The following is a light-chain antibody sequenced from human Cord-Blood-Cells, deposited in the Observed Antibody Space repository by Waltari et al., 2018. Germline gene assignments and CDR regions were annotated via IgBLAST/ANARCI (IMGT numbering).Light chain of an antibody. CDR2: EGS. Sequence: QSALTQPASVSGSPGQSITISCTGTSSDVCSYNLVSWYHHHPGKAPKLMIYEGSKRPEGVSNRFSGSKSGNTASLTISGLQAEDEADYYCCSYAGSSTYVVGTGTKVTVL. CDR1: SSDVCSYNL. V-gene: IGLV2-23*01. J-gene: IGLJ1*01. CDR3: CSYAGSSTYV.